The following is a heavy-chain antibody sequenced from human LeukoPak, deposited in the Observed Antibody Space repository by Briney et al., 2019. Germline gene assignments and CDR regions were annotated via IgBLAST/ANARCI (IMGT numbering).Heavy chain of an antibody. CDR3: AKDLDCSGGTCHKAFDC. CDR1: GFTLSTYG. CDR2: IRDDGSDK. V-gene: IGHV3-30*02. D-gene: IGHD2-15*01. J-gene: IGHJ4*02. Sequence: GGSLRLSCVASGFTLSTYGMHWVRQAPSKGLEWEAFIRDDGSDKFYGDSVKGRFTTSRDNSKNTLYLQMSRLRVEDTAVYYCAKDLDCSGGTCHKAFDCWGQGTLVTVSS.